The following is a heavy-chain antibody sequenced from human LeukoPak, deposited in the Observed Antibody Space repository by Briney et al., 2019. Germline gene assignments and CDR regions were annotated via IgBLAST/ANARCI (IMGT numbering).Heavy chain of an antibody. CDR1: GFTFSSYG. V-gene: IGHV3-30*18. D-gene: IGHD5-18*01. J-gene: IGHJ5*02. Sequence: GGSLRLSCAASGFTFSSYGMHWVRQAPGKGLEWVAVISYDGSNKYYADSVKGRFTISRDNSKNTLCLQMNSLRAEDTAVYYCAKGGYSYQNWFDPWGQGTLVTVSS. CDR3: AKGGYSYQNWFDP. CDR2: ISYDGSNK.